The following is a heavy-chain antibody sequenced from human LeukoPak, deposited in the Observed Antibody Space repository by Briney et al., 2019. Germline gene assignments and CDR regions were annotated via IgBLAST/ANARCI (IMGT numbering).Heavy chain of an antibody. V-gene: IGHV4-39*01. CDR2: IYYSGST. D-gene: IGHD2-21*02. Sequence: PSETLSLTCTVSGGSISSSSYYWGWIRQPPGKGLEWIGSIYYSGSTYYNPSLKSRVTISVDTSKNQFSLKLSSVTAADTAVYYCARVGEHIVVVTASNDAFDIWGQGTMVTVSS. CDR3: ARVGEHIVVVTASNDAFDI. CDR1: GGSISSSSYY. J-gene: IGHJ3*02.